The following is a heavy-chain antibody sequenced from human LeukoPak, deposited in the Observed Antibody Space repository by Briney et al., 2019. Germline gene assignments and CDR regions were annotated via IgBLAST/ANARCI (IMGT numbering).Heavy chain of an antibody. Sequence: PGRSLRLSCAASGFTFSSFAMHWVRQAPGKGLEWVAVISDDGSNTYYADSVKGRFTIYRDNSKKTLHVQMNSLRAEDTAVYYCARDPSNSGSYYVLDYWGLGTLVTVSS. J-gene: IGHJ4*02. D-gene: IGHD1-26*01. CDR2: ISDDGSNT. V-gene: IGHV3-30*04. CDR1: GFTFSSFA. CDR3: ARDPSNSGSYYVLDY.